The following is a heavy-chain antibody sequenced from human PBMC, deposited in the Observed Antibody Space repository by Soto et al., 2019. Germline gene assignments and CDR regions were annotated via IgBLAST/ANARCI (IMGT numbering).Heavy chain of an antibody. V-gene: IGHV1-18*01. D-gene: IGHD6-19*01. CDR2: ISAYNGNT. Sequence: ASVKVSCKASGYTFTSYGISWVRQAPGQGLEWMGCISAYNGNTNYAQKLQGRVTMTTDTSTSTAYMELRSLRSDDTAVYYCARDRSQWLVRTGDAFDIWGQGTMVTVSS. J-gene: IGHJ3*02. CDR3: ARDRSQWLVRTGDAFDI. CDR1: GYTFTSYG.